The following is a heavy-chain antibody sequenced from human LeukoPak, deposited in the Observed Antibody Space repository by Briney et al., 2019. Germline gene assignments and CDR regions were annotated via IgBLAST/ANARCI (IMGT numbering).Heavy chain of an antibody. CDR1: GYTFTSYY. D-gene: IGHD3-10*01. Sequence: ASVKVSCKASGYTFTSYYMHWVRQAPGQGLEWMGIINPSGGSTSYAQKFRGRVTMTRDTSTSTVYMELSSLRSEDTAVYYCARGPSITMVRGGQWYYYMDVWGKGTTVTISS. J-gene: IGHJ6*03. CDR2: INPSGGST. CDR3: ARGPSITMVRGGQWYYYMDV. V-gene: IGHV1-46*01.